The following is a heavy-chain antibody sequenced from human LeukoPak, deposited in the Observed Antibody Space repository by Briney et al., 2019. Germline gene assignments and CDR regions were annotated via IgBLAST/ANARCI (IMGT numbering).Heavy chain of an antibody. CDR3: ARASDDYGGKWWFDP. CDR2: INPNSGGT. J-gene: IGHJ5*02. V-gene: IGHV1-2*02. D-gene: IGHD4-23*01. Sequence: ASVKVSCKASGYTFITYYMHWVRQAPGQGLEWMGWINPNSGGTNYAQKFQGRVTMTRDTSISTAYMELSRLRSDDTAVYYCARASDDYGGKWWFDPWGQGTLVTVSS. CDR1: GYTFITYY.